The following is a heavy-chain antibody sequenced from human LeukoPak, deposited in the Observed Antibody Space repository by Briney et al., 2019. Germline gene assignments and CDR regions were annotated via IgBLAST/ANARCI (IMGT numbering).Heavy chain of an antibody. J-gene: IGHJ4*02. D-gene: IGHD6-19*01. Sequence: EPSETLSLTCTVSGGSISSYYWSWIRQPPGKGLEWIGYIYYSGSTNYNPSLKSRVTISVDTSKNQFSLKLSSVTAADTAVYYCARETSLTGYASGLGFNYWGQGILVTVSS. CDR2: IYYSGST. CDR3: ARETSLTGYASGLGFNY. CDR1: GGSISSYY. V-gene: IGHV4-59*01.